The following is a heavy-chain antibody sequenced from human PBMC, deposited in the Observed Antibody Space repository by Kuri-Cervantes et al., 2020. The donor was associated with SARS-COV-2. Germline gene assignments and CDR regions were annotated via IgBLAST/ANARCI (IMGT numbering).Heavy chain of an antibody. J-gene: IGHJ3*02. D-gene: IGHD4-11*01. V-gene: IGHV4-38-2*02. CDR1: GYPISSGYY. Sequence: SETLSLTCTVSGYPISSGYYWGWIRQPPGKGLEWIGSIYHSGSTYYNPSLKSRVTISVDTSKNQFSLKLSSVTAADTAVYYCARTYDTVTGDAFDIWGQGTMVTVSS. CDR2: IYHSGST. CDR3: ARTYDTVTGDAFDI.